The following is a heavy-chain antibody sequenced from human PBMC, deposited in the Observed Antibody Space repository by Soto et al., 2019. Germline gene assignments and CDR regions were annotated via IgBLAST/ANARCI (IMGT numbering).Heavy chain of an antibody. V-gene: IGHV4-4*02. CDR1: GGSVSNNNW. CDR3: TKNSAYALDY. CDR2: IHHIGGT. J-gene: IGHJ4*02. D-gene: IGHD5-12*01. Sequence: QVQLQESGPGLVKPSGTVSLSCAVSGGSVSNNNWWCLVRPPPGNGLGWIGEIHHIGGTSYNPSIETRATVSVNKSKNELSPRLYYMTAAATAVHYCTKNSAYALDYWGLGTLVTFSS.